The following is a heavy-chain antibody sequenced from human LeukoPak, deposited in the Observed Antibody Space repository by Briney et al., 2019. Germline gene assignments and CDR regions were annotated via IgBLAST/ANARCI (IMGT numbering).Heavy chain of an antibody. CDR2: IYPGDSDT. CDR3: ARRMGYCSSTSCPYYFDY. D-gene: IGHD2-2*01. J-gene: IGHJ4*02. Sequence: PGESLKISCKGSGYSFTSYWIGWVRQMPGKGLEWMGIIYPGDSDTRYSPSFQGQVTISADKSISTAHLQWSSLKASDTAMYYRARRMGYCSSTSCPYYFDYWGQGTLVTVSS. V-gene: IGHV5-51*01. CDR1: GYSFTSYW.